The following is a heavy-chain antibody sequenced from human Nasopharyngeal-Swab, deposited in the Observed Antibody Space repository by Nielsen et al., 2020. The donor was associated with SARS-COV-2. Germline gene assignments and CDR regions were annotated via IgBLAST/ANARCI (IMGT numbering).Heavy chain of an antibody. D-gene: IGHD5-18*01. V-gene: IGHV3-15*01. J-gene: IGHJ4*02. CDR3: TTASQLWLLHFDY. CDR1: GFTFNNAW. Sequence: GESLKISCAGSGFTFNNAWMSWVRQAPGKGLEWVGRIQSKTDGGTTDYAAPVKGRFTISRDDSKNTLYLQMNSLKTEDTAVYYCTTASQLWLLHFDYWGQGTLVTVSS. CDR2: IQSKTDGGTT.